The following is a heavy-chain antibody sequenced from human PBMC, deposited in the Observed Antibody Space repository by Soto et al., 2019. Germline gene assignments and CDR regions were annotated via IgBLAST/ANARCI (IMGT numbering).Heavy chain of an antibody. D-gene: IGHD1-26*01. V-gene: IGHV3-23*01. CDR2: ISGSGGST. Sequence: EVQLLESGGGLVQPGGSLRLSCAASGFTFSSYAMSWVRQAPGKGLEWVSAISGSGGSTYYADSVKGRFTISRDNSKNALYLKMNGLRAEDRALYYCAKEGGSLSLFGGSTPLDFDSGGQGTLVTVSS. CDR1: GFTFSSYA. J-gene: IGHJ4*02. CDR3: AKEGGSLSLFGGSTPLDFDS.